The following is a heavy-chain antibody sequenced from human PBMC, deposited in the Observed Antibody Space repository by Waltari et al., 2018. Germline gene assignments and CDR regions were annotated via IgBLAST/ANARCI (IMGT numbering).Heavy chain of an antibody. CDR2: ISADGGST. J-gene: IGHJ4*02. V-gene: IGHV3-64D*06. CDR3: VRATTMINVNKNFNC. CDR1: GFTFSEYT. D-gene: IGHD4-17*01. Sequence: EVQLVESGGDLVQPGGSLRLSCSASGFTFSEYTMHWVRQAPGKGLDYGSLISADGGSTYYADSVKGRFTISRDNFKNALFLQMTSLRAEDTAVYYCVRATTMINVNKNFNCWGQGTLVTVSS.